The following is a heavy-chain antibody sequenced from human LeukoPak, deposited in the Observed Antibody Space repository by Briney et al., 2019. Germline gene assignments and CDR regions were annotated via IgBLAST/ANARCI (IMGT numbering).Heavy chain of an antibody. V-gene: IGHV3-30-3*01. Sequence: GGSLRLSCAASGFTFSSYAMHWVRQAPGKGLEWVAVISYDGSNKYYADSVKGRFTISRDNSKNTLYLQMNSLRAEDTAVYYCARDRVSGYAGGLWAAARYYYGMDVWGQGTTVTVSS. J-gene: IGHJ6*02. CDR2: ISYDGSNK. CDR3: ARDRVSGYAGGLWAAARYYYGMDV. D-gene: IGHD5-12*01. CDR1: GFTFSSYA.